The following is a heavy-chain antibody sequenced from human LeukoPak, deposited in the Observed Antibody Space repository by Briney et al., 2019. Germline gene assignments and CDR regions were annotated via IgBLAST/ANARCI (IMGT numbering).Heavy chain of an antibody. Sequence: ASVKVSCKASGYTFTGYYMHWVRQAPGQGLEWMGWINPNSGGTNYAQKFQGRVTMTRDTSISTAYMELSRLGSDDTAVYYCARGQEIRVLIPYYMDVWGKGTTVTVSS. CDR2: INPNSGGT. CDR1: GYTFTGYY. V-gene: IGHV1-2*02. J-gene: IGHJ6*03. CDR3: ARGQEIRVLIPYYMDV. D-gene: IGHD2-15*01.